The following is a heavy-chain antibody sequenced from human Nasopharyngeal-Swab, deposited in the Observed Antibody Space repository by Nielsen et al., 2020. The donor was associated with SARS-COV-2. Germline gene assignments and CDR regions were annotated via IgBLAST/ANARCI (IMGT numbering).Heavy chain of an antibody. Sequence: GESLKISCKGSGYSFTSHWIGWVRQMPGKGLEWMGIIYPGDSDTRYSPSFQGQVTISADKSISTAYLQWSSLKASDTAMYYCARQQWLVENYYYGMDVWGQGTTVTVSS. CDR1: GYSFTSHW. CDR2: IYPGDSDT. J-gene: IGHJ6*02. V-gene: IGHV5-51*01. CDR3: ARQQWLVENYYYGMDV. D-gene: IGHD6-19*01.